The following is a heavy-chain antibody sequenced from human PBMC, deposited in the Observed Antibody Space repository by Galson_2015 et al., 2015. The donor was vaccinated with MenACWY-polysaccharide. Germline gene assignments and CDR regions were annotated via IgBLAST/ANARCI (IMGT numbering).Heavy chain of an antibody. CDR2: ISGSGSST. D-gene: IGHD3-16*02. Sequence: SLRLSCAASGFTFSSYAMNWVRQAPGKGLEWVSSISGSGSSTYYSDSVKGRFTISRDNSKNTLYMQMNSLRAEDTAVYYCAKTGGGYVWGSFRYTIDYWGQGTLVTVSS. CDR3: AKTGGGYVWGSFRYTIDY. J-gene: IGHJ4*02. V-gene: IGHV3-23*01. CDR1: GFTFSSYA.